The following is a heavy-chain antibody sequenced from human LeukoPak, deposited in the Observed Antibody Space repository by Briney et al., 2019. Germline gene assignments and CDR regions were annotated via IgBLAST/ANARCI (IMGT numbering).Heavy chain of an antibody. D-gene: IGHD6-19*01. V-gene: IGHV3-30-3*01. CDR2: ISYDGSNK. J-gene: IGHJ4*02. CDR1: GFTFSSYA. CDR3: AREVAGTGYFDY. Sequence: GGSLRLSCAASGFTFSSYAMHWVRQAPGKGLEWVAVISYDGSNKYYADSVKGRFTISRDNSKNTLYLQMNSLRAEDTAVYYCAREVAGTGYFDYWGQGTLVTVSS.